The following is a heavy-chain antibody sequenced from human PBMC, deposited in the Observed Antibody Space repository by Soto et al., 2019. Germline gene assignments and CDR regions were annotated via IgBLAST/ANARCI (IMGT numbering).Heavy chain of an antibody. D-gene: IGHD3-22*01. CDR3: ARGTRDYFDTTGPGYGMDV. V-gene: IGHV4-30-4*01. CDR2: FYDSGTS. CDR1: GDSISDVDYY. J-gene: IGHJ6*02. Sequence: QVQLQESGPGLVKPSQTLSLTCTVSGDSISDVDYYWSWVRQTPREGLEWIGAFYDSGTSYYSPSLKSRMTISVDTSKNQFSLTLTSVTAADTAVYYGARGTRDYFDTTGPGYGMDVWGQGTTVTVSS.